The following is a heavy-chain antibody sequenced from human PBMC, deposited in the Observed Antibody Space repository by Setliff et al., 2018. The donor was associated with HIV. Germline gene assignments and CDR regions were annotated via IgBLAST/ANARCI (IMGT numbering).Heavy chain of an antibody. D-gene: IGHD3-22*01. J-gene: IGHJ5*02. Sequence: PGGSLRLSCVGSGFPFSKYSLHWVRQAPDKGPQWVAVLSYDGRSKYYAESVKGRFTISRDNAKNSLYLQMNSLRAEDTAVYYCARFANYYHTSGYGWFDPWGQGTLVTVSS. CDR1: GFPFSKYS. V-gene: IGHV3-30*04. CDR2: LSYDGRSK. CDR3: ARFANYYHTSGYGWFDP.